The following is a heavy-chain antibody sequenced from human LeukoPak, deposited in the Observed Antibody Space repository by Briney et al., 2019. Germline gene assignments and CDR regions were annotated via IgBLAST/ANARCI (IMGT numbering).Heavy chain of an antibody. J-gene: IGHJ4*02. V-gene: IGHV3-23*01. CDR1: GFIFSSYA. Sequence: GGSLRLSCAASGFIFSSYAMSWVRQAPGKGLAWVSAISGSGGSTYYADSVKGRFTISRDNSKNTLYLQMNSLRAEDTAVYYCAKGTGSRPYDYWGQGTLVTVSS. CDR3: AKGTGSRPYDY. CDR2: ISGSGGST. D-gene: IGHD6-13*01.